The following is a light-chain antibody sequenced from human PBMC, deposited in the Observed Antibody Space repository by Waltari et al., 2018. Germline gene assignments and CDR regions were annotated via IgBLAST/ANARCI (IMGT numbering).Light chain of an antibody. CDR2: QES. CDR3: QAWDSSTVL. Sequence: SYELTQPPSVSVSPGQTASITCSGDKLGDKYACWYQQKPGQSPVLVIYQESKRPSGIPERFAGSKSGNTATLTISGTQAMDEADYYCQAWDSSTVLFGGGTKLTVL. V-gene: IGLV3-1*01. J-gene: IGLJ2*01. CDR1: KLGDKY.